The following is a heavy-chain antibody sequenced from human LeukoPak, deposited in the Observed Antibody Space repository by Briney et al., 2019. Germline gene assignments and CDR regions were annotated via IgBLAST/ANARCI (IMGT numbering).Heavy chain of an antibody. V-gene: IGHV1-8*01. CDR3: ARSAEPGALRHFDY. CDR2: MNPNSGNT. Sequence: ASVKVSCKASGYTFTSYDINWVRQATGQGLEWMGWMNPNSGNTGYAQKFQGRVTMTRDTSTSTLYMELSSLRSEDTAVYYCARSAEPGALRHFDYWGQGTLVTVSS. CDR1: GYTFTSYD. J-gene: IGHJ4*02. D-gene: IGHD2-2*01.